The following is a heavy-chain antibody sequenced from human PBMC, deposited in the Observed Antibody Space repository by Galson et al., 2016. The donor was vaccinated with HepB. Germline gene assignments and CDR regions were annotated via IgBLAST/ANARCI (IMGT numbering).Heavy chain of an antibody. CDR1: GGSIRSYY. CDR2: IFYIGST. J-gene: IGHJ5*02. CDR3: AGDPTRGFGIFDP. Sequence: SETLSLTCTVFGGSIRSYYWSWIRQPPGKGLEWIGYIFYIGSTNYNPSLKSRVTISVDTSKNQFSLKLSSVTAADTAVYYCAGDPTRGFGIFDPWGQGTLVTVS. V-gene: IGHV4-59*01. D-gene: IGHD3-10*01.